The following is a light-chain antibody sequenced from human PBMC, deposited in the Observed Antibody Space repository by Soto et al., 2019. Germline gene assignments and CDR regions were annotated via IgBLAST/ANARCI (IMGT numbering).Light chain of an antibody. CDR1: QTINTW. J-gene: IGKJ3*01. CDR3: QQYDTYSGT. Sequence: DIQMTQSPSTLSASVGDRVTITCRASQTINTWLAWSQQKPGKAPKLLIYRASNLVSGVPSRFSGSGSGTEFTLTISSLQPDDFSTYYCQQYDTYSGTFGPGTKVDI. CDR2: RAS. V-gene: IGKV1-5*03.